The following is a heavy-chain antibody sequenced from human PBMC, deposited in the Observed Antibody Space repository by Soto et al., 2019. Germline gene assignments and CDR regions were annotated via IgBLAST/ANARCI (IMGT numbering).Heavy chain of an antibody. J-gene: IGHJ4*02. D-gene: IGHD2-8*01. CDR2: ISGSGGST. Sequence: EVQLLESGGGLVQPGGSLRLSCAASGFTFSSYAMSWVRQAPGKGLERVSAISGSGGSTYYADSVKGRFTISRDNSKNTLYLQMNSLRAEDTAVYYCAKDWRYMYDYFDYWGQGTLVTVSS. CDR3: AKDWRYMYDYFDY. CDR1: GFTFSSYA. V-gene: IGHV3-23*01.